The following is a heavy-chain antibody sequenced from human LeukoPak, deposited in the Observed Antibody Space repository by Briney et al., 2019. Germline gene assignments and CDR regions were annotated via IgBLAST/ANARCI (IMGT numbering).Heavy chain of an antibody. CDR1: GYTFTNYA. V-gene: IGHV7-4-1*02. Sequence: GASVKVSCKASGYTFTNYAMNWVRQAPGQGLEWMGWINPTTGNPTYAQGFTGRFVFSLDTSVSTAYLQISSLKAEDTAVCYCARATSIFGVVSDFDYWGQGTLVTVSS. J-gene: IGHJ4*02. CDR2: INPTTGNP. CDR3: ARATSIFGVVSDFDY. D-gene: IGHD3-3*01.